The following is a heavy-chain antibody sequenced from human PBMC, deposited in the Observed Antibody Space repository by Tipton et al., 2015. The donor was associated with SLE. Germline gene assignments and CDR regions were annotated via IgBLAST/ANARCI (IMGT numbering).Heavy chain of an antibody. J-gene: IGHJ5*02. CDR2: IYYSGST. CDR3: ARHRYYGIFGVVTPFDP. Sequence: TLSLTCTVSGGSISSGGYYWSWIRQHPGKGLEWIGYIYYSGSTYYNLSLKSRVTISVDTSKNQFSLKLSSVTAADTAVYYCARHRYYGIFGVVTPFDPWGQGTLVTVSS. V-gene: IGHV4-31*03. D-gene: IGHD3-3*01. CDR1: GGSISSGGYY.